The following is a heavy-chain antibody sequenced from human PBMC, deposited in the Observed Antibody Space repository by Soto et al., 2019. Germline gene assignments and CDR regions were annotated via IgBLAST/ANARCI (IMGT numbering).Heavy chain of an antibody. CDR1: GFRFSSYG. CDR2: IWYDGNKK. V-gene: IGHV3-33*01. CDR3: ARDPSSSWFFDY. Sequence: PGGSLRLSCVASGFRFSSYGMHWVRQAPGKGLEWVAGIWYDGNKKVYAQSVKGRFTISRDNSKNTLYLQMNNVRAEDMAVYYCARDPSSSWFFDYWGQGTLVTVSS. D-gene: IGHD6-13*01. J-gene: IGHJ4*02.